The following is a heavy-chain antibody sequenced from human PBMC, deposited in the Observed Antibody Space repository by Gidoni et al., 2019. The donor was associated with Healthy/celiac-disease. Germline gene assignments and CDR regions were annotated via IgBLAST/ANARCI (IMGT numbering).Heavy chain of an antibody. Sequence: QVQLQESGPGLVKPSETLSRTCTAPGGSISSYYWSWIRQPPGKGLEWIGYIYYSGSTNYNPPLKSRVTISVDTSKNQFSLKLSSVTAADTAVYYCAAKTRGYGVVYWGQGTLVTVSS. V-gene: IGHV4-59*08. D-gene: IGHD3-10*01. CDR3: AAKTRGYGVVY. CDR1: GGSISSYY. J-gene: IGHJ4*02. CDR2: IYYSGST.